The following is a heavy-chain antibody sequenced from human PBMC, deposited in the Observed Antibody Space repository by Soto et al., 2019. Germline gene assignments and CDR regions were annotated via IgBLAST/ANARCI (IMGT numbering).Heavy chain of an antibody. D-gene: IGHD6-19*01. J-gene: IGHJ4*02. Sequence: GGSLRLSCAASGFTFSGYGMHWVRQAPGKGLEWVAVISYDGSNKYYADSVKGRFTISRDNSKNTLYLQMNSLRAEDTAVYYCARDGSGWYVRPAAYFDYWGQGTLVTVSS. V-gene: IGHV3-30*03. CDR3: ARDGSGWYVRPAAYFDY. CDR1: GFTFSGYG. CDR2: ISYDGSNK.